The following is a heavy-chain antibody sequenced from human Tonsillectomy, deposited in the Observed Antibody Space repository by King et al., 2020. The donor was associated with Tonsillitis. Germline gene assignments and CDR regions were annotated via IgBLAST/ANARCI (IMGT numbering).Heavy chain of an antibody. D-gene: IGHD5-24*01. CDR1: GFTFSSCA. V-gene: IGHV3-23*04. Sequence: VQLVESGGGLVQPGGSLRLSCAASGFTFSSCAMTWVRQAPGMRLEWVSAISGSAGGTYYADSVKGRFTIPRDNSKNTLYLQMNSLRAEDTAVDYCAKGWVEMDAWGQGTLVTVSS. J-gene: IGHJ4*02. CDR3: AKGWVEMDA. CDR2: ISGSAGGT.